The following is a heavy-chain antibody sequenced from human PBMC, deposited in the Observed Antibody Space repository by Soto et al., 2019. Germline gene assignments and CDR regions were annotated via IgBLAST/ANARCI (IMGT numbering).Heavy chain of an antibody. D-gene: IGHD2-2*01. Sequence: ASVKVSCKASGXTFTSYDINWVRQATGQGLEWMGWMNPNSGNTGYAQKFQGRVTMTRNTSISTAYMELSSLRSEDTAVYYCARGRGDGLVVPAAKGFDYYYYMDVWGKGTTVTVSS. J-gene: IGHJ6*03. CDR3: ARGRGDGLVVPAAKGFDYYYYMDV. CDR2: MNPNSGNT. V-gene: IGHV1-8*01. CDR1: GXTFTSYD.